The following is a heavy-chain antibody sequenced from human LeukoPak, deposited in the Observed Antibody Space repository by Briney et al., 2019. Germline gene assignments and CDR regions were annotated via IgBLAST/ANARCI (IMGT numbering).Heavy chain of an antibody. CDR1: GFTFSTYA. V-gene: IGHV3-23*01. J-gene: IGHJ4*02. Sequence: GGSLRLSCAASGFTFSTYAMSWVRHVRGKGLEWVAAISASGGSTYYADSVKDRFTISRDNSKTTLNLQMNSLRAEDTAVYYCAKDRRDEAHGSGGADYFDYWGQGTLVTVSS. CDR3: AKDRRDEAHGSGGADYFDY. D-gene: IGHD3-10*01. CDR2: ISASGGST.